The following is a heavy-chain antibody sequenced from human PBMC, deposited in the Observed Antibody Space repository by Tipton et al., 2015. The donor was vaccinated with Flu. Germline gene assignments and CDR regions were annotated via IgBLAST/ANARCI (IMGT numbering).Heavy chain of an antibody. Sequence: TLSLTCTVSGGSISSSSYYWGWIRQPPGKGLEWIGSIYYSGSTYYNPSLKSRVTISVDTSKNQFSLKLSSVTAADTAVYYCARIYYYGLGDYYLDSWGQGTLVTVSS. CDR1: GGSISSSSYY. V-gene: IGHV4-39*07. CDR2: IYYSGST. J-gene: IGHJ4*02. D-gene: IGHD3-10*01. CDR3: ARIYYYGLGDYYLDS.